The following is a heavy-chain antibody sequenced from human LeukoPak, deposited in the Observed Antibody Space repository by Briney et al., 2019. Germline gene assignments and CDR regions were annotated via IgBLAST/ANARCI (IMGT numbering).Heavy chain of an antibody. CDR2: IYSGDRYT. J-gene: IGHJ4*02. V-gene: IGHV5-51*01. CDR3: ARTYDSRPTGYFDY. CDR1: GYSFTSYR. Sequence: NHGESLKISGKGSGYSFTSYRIAWVRQMPWKGLEWMRIIYSGDRYTRYSPSVQCQVTIPAAKSISTAYQQWSSLKASDTAMYYCARTYDSRPTGYFDYWGQGTLVTVSS. D-gene: IGHD3-22*01.